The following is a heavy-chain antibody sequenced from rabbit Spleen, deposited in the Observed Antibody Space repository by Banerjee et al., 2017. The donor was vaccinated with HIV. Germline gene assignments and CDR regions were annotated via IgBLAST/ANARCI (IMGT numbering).Heavy chain of an antibody. V-gene: IGHV1S40*01. CDR2: IDSGSSGFT. CDR3: ARWPGAMDL. D-gene: IGHD5-1*01. CDR1: GVSCTGNSY. J-gene: IGHJ6*01. Sequence: QSLEESGGDLVKPGASLTLTCIGSGVSCTGNSYMCWVRQAPGKGLEWIACIDSGSSGFTYFASWAKGRFTISKASSTTVTLQMTSLTAADTATYFCARWPGAMDLWGQGTLVPVS.